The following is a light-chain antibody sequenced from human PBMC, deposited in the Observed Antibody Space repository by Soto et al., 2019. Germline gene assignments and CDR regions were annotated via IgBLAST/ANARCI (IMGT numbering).Light chain of an antibody. J-gene: IGKJ1*01. CDR3: QQRSNWPRT. CDR2: DAS. CDR1: QSVSSY. Sequence: EIVFTQSPATLSLSPGERATLSCRASQSVSSYLAWYQQKNGQAPRLLIYDASNRDTGIPARFSGSGSGTDFTLTISRLEPEDFSVYYCQQRSNWPRTFGQGTKVDIK. V-gene: IGKV3-11*01.